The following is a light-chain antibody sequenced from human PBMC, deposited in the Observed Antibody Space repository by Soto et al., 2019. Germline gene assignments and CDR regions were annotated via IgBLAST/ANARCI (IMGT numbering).Light chain of an antibody. V-gene: IGKV3-11*01. CDR3: EQRSNWPPALT. CDR1: QSVGTF. CDR2: DAS. Sequence: EIVLTQSPATLSLSPGERATLSCRASQSVGTFLAWYQHKPGQAPRLLIYDASNRATGVPARFSGSGSGTDFTLTISSLDPEDFAVYYCEQRSNWPPALTFGGGTQVAIK. J-gene: IGKJ4*01.